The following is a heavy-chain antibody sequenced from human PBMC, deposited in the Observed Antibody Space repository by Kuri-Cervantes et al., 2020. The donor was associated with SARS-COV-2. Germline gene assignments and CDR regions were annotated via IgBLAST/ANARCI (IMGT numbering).Heavy chain of an antibody. Sequence: GGSLRLSCAASGFTFSSYAMHWVRQAPGKGLEWVTVISYDGNNKYYADSVKGRFTISRDNSKNTLYLQMNSLRAEDTAVYYCARLHDPPYYDFWSGSDFDYWGQGTLVTVSS. CDR3: ARLHDPPYYDFWSGSDFDY. V-gene: IGHV3-30-3*01. J-gene: IGHJ4*02. D-gene: IGHD3-3*01. CDR1: GFTFSSYA. CDR2: ISYDGNNK.